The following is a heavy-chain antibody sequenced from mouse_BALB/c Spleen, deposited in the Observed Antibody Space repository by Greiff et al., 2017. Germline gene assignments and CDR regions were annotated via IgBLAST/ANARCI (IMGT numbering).Heavy chain of an antibody. CDR3: ARSYGNYVGAMDY. Sequence: VQLQQSGAELMKPGASVKISCKATGYTFSSYWIEWVKQRPGHGLEWIGEILPGSGSTNYNEKFKGKATFTADTSSNTAYMQLSSLTSEDSAVYYCARSYGNYVGAMDYWGQGTSVTVSS. J-gene: IGHJ4*01. D-gene: IGHD2-1*01. CDR1: GYTFSSYW. V-gene: IGHV1-9*01. CDR2: ILPGSGST.